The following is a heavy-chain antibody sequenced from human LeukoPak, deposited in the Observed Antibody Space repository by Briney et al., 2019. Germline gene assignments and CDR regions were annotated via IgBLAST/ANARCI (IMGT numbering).Heavy chain of an antibody. CDR3: TTGGATTCYF. CDR1: GFTFSNVW. D-gene: IGHD1-1*01. J-gene: IGHJ4*02. Sequence: PGGSLRLSCAASGFTFSNVWMSWVRQAPGEGLEWVCHIKSKTDGGTIDYAAPVKGRFIISRDDSKNTLYLKKNSLKSEDTAVYYCTTGGATTCYFWGQGTLITVSS. V-gene: IGHV3-15*01. CDR2: IKSKTDGGTI.